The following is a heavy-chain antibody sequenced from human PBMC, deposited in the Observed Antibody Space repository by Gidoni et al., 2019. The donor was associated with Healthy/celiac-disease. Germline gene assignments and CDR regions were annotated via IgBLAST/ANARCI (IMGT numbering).Heavy chain of an antibody. CDR2: IYPGDSDT. CDR1: GYSCTSYW. J-gene: IGHJ4*02. D-gene: IGHD2-2*01. V-gene: IGHV5-51*01. CDR3: ARQAAVPAAAFSLDY. Sequence: EVQLVQSGAEVKKPGESLKISCKGSGYSCTSYWIGWVRQMPGKGLEWMGIIYPGDSDTRYSPAFQGQVTISADKSISTAYLQWSSLKASDTAMYYCARQAAVPAAAFSLDYWGQGTLVTVSS.